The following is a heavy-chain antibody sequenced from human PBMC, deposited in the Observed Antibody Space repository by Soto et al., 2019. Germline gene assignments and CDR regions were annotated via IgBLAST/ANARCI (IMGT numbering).Heavy chain of an antibody. CDR3: ARGAAADLYYFDY. CDR1: GGSFSGYY. V-gene: IGHV4-34*01. D-gene: IGHD6-13*01. Sequence: SETLSLTCAVYGGSFSGYYWSWIRQPPGKGLEWIGEINHSGSTNYNPSLKSRVTISVDTSKNQFSLKLSSVTAADTAVYYCARGAAADLYYFDYWGQGTLVTVSS. CDR2: INHSGST. J-gene: IGHJ4*02.